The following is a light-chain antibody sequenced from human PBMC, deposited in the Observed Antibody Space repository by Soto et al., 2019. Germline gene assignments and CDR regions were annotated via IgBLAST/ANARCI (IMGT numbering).Light chain of an antibody. CDR1: QSISSY. CDR2: AAS. Sequence: DIQMTQSPSSLSASVGDRVTITCRASQSISSYLNWYQQKPGKAPKLLIYAASSLQSGVLSRFSGSGSGTDFTLTISCLQPEDFATYYCQQSYSTPPCYTFGQGTKLEIK. J-gene: IGKJ2*01. CDR3: QQSYSTPPCYT. V-gene: IGKV1-39*01.